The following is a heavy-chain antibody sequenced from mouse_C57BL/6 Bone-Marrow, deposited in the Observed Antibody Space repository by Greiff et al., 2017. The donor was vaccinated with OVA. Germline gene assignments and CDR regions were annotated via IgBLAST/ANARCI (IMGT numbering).Heavy chain of an antibody. J-gene: IGHJ2*01. CDR2: IYPRSGNT. Sequence: VQGVESGAELARPGASVKLSCKASGYTFTSYGISWVKQRTGQGLEWIGEIYPRSGNTYYNEKFKGKATLTADKSSSTAYMELRSLTSEDSAVYFCARGITTVVFDYWGQGTTLTVSS. CDR1: GYTFTSYG. D-gene: IGHD1-1*01. V-gene: IGHV1-81*01. CDR3: ARGITTVVFDY.